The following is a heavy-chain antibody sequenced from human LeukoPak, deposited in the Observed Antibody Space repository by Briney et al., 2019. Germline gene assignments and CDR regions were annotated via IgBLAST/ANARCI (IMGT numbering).Heavy chain of an antibody. D-gene: IGHD6-13*01. CDR3: ARARYSSSWEYYFDY. CDR2: INHSGST. CDR1: GGSFSGYY. J-gene: IGHJ4*02. Sequence: PSETLSLTCAVYGGSFSGYYWSWIRQPPGKGLEWIGEINHSGSTNYNPSLKSRVTISVDTSKNQFSLKLSSVIAADTAVYYCARARYSSSWEYYFDYWGQGTLVTVSS. V-gene: IGHV4-34*01.